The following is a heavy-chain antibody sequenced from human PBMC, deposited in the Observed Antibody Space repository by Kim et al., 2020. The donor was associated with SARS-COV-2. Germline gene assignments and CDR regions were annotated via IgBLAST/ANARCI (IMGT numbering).Heavy chain of an antibody. Sequence: GGSLRLSCAASGFKFSSYWMTWVRQAPGKGLEWVANIKQDGSEKYYVDSVKGRFTISRDNAKKSLYLQMNSLRVEDTAVYYCARDRGRLWYYDSRGYTSGDDAYDMWGQGTMVTVSS. D-gene: IGHD3-22*01. V-gene: IGHV3-7*05. CDR2: IKQDGSEK. J-gene: IGHJ3*02. CDR3: ARDRGRLWYYDSRGYTSGDDAYDM. CDR1: GFKFSSYW.